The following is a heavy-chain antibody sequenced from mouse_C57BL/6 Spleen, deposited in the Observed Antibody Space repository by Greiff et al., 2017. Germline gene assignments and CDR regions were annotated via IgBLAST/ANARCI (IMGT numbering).Heavy chain of an antibody. V-gene: IGHV1-15*01. J-gene: IGHJ3*01. Sequence: LVESGAELVRPGASVTLSCKASGYTFTDYEMHWVKQTPVHGLEWIGAIDPETGGTAYNQKFKGKAILTADKSSSTAYMELRSLTSEDSAVYYCTRNYGSRSGFAYWGQGTLVTVSA. CDR3: TRNYGSRSGFAY. CDR2: IDPETGGT. CDR1: GYTFTDYE. D-gene: IGHD1-1*01.